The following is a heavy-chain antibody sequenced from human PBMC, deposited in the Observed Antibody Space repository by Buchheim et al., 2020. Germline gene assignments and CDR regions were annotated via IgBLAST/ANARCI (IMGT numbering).Heavy chain of an antibody. D-gene: IGHD4-17*01. Sequence: QVQLVESGGGVVQPGRSLRLSCAASGFTFSSYGMHWVRQAPGKGLEWVAVISYDGSNKYYADSVKGRFTISRDNSKNTRYLQMNSLRAEDTAVYYCAKSHNDDYGDYFDYWGQGTL. CDR2: ISYDGSNK. J-gene: IGHJ4*02. CDR1: GFTFSSYG. CDR3: AKSHNDDYGDYFDY. V-gene: IGHV3-30*18.